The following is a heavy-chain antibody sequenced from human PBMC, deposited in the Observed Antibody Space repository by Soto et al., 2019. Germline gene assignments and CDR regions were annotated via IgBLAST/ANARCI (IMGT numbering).Heavy chain of an antibody. CDR3: AGGPVDYAWFDP. D-gene: IGHD4-17*01. V-gene: IGHV4-30-4*01. CDR2: IYYSGST. Sequence: SETLSLTCTVSGGSISSGDYYWSWIRQPPGKGLEWIGYIYYSGSTYYNPSLNSRVTISVDTSKNQFSLKLSSVTAADTAVYYCAGGPVDYAWFDPWGQGTLVTVSS. CDR1: GGSISSGDYY. J-gene: IGHJ5*02.